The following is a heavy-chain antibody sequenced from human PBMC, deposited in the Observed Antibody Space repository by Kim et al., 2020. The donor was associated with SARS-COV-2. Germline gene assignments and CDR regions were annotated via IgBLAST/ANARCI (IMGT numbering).Heavy chain of an antibody. Sequence: CYSPSLKSRVTLSVDTSKNQFSLKVSSVTAADTAVYYCATSIAAAGPFDYWGQGTLVTVSS. V-gene: IGHV4-31*02. D-gene: IGHD6-13*01. J-gene: IGHJ4*02. CDR3: ATSIAAAGPFDY.